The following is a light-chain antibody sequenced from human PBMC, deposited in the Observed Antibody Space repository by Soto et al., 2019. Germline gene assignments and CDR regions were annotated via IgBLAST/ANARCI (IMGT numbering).Light chain of an antibody. V-gene: IGKV3-20*01. Sequence: EIVLTQSPGTLSLSPGERATLSCRASQSVSSNYLAWYQRKPGQAPRLRIYGASNRATGIANRFSGSGSGTDFTLTITRLEPEDFVVYYGQQYGSSPPTFGQGTKVEI. CDR3: QQYGSSPPT. J-gene: IGKJ1*01. CDR1: QSVSSNY. CDR2: GAS.